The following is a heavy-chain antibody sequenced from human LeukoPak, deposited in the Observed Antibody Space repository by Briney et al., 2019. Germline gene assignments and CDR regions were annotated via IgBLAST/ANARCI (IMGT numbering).Heavy chain of an antibody. CDR1: GYSFTNYW. D-gene: IGHD3-10*01. Sequence: GESLKISCKGSGYSFTNYWIGWVRQMPGKGLEWMGIIYPGDSDTRYSPSFQGQVTISADKSISTAYLQWSSLKASDTAMYYCARRAYYYGSGSQVDYWGQGTLVTVSS. CDR3: ARRAYYYGSGSQVDY. CDR2: IYPGDSDT. J-gene: IGHJ4*02. V-gene: IGHV5-51*01.